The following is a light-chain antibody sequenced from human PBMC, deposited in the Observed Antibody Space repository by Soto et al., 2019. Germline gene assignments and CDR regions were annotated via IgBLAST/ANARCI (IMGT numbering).Light chain of an antibody. V-gene: IGKV1D-16*01. CDR1: QGVSSW. Sequence: DIQMTQSPSSLSASVGDTVTITCRAIQGVSSWLAWYQQKPEKAPRSLIYATSSLHSGVPSRFRGRGSGTEFTLTITSLQPEDFATYYCQQYTNYPLTFGGGTKVEIK. CDR3: QQYTNYPLT. CDR2: ATS. J-gene: IGKJ4*01.